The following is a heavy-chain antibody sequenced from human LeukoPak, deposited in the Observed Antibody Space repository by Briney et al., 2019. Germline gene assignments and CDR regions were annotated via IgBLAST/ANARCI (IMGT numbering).Heavy chain of an antibody. J-gene: IGHJ3*02. V-gene: IGHV4-4*07. Sequence: SETLSLTCTVSGGSISSYYWSWIRQPAGKGLEWIGRIYTSGSTNYNPSLKSRVTISVDTSKNQFSLKLSSVTAADTAVYYCARDSLESGYSYGYHLTDAFDIWGQGTMVTVSS. CDR3: ARDSLESGYSYGYHLTDAFDI. CDR1: GGSISSYY. D-gene: IGHD5-18*01. CDR2: IYTSGST.